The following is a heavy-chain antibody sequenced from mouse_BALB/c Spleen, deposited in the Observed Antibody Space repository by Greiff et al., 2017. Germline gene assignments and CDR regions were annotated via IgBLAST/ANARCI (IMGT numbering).Heavy chain of an antibody. CDR3: ARSYGSSYWYFDV. J-gene: IGHJ1*01. V-gene: IGHV14-3*02. CDR1: GFNIKDTY. Sequence: VQLQQSGAELVKPGALVKSSCTASGFNIKDTYMHWVKQRPEQGLEWIGRIDPAHGNTKYDPKFQGQATITADTSSNTAYLQLSRLTSEDTAVYYCARSYGSSYWYFDVWGAGTTVTVAA. D-gene: IGHD1-1*01. CDR2: IDPAHGNT.